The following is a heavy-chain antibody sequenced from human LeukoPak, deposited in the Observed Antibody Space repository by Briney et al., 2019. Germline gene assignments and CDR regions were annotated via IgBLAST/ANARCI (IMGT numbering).Heavy chain of an antibody. V-gene: IGHV4-30-2*01. D-gene: IGHD3-16*01. CDR1: GGSISSGGYS. CDR3: ARGGEDMILDY. J-gene: IGHJ4*02. Sequence: SETLSLTCAVSGGSISSGGYSWSWIRQPPGKGLEWIGYIYHSGSTYYNPSLKSRVTISVDTSKNQFSLKLSSVTAADTAVYYCARGGEDMILDYWGQGTLVTVSS. CDR2: IYHSGST.